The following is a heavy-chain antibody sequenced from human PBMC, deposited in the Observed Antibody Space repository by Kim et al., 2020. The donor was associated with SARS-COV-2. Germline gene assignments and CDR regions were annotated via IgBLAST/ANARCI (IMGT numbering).Heavy chain of an antibody. J-gene: IGHJ6*01. CDR3: ARKYCSSESYYPYGYYD. V-gene: IGHV1-69*06. D-gene: IGHD3-10*01. Sequence: SVKVSCKASGGTFSSYAINWVRQAPGQGLEWMGWIIPICGTADYAQKFQGRVTITANKSTSTAYMELSSLRSEDTAVYYCARKYCSSESYYPYGYYD. CDR1: GGTFSSYA. CDR2: IIPICGTA.